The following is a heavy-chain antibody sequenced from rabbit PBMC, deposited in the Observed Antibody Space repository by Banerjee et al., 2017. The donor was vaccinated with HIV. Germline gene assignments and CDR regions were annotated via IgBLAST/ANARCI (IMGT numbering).Heavy chain of an antibody. J-gene: IGHJ4*01. CDR2: IDLDFNGT. Sequence: QEHLVESGGGLVQPGGSLKLSCKASGFDFSNYGMSWVRQAPGKGLEWIGYIDLDFNGTDYASWVSGRFTVSSHNAQNTLYLQLDSLTAADTATYFCVRSSGWGAFNLWGPGTLVTVS. CDR1: GFDFSNYG. CDR3: VRSSGWGAFNL. D-gene: IGHD4-1*01. V-gene: IGHV1S47*01.